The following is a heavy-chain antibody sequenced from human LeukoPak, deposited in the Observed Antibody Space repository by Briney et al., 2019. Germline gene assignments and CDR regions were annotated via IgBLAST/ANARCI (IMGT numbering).Heavy chain of an antibody. Sequence: GGSLRLSCAASGFTFDVYAMHWVRQAPGKGLGWVSGISWNSGGIGYADSVKGRFTISRDNAKNSLYLQMNSLRAEDTALYYCAKDWGYRYSGSYYFDYWGQGTLVTVSS. J-gene: IGHJ4*02. D-gene: IGHD1-26*01. CDR2: ISWNSGGI. CDR3: AKDWGYRYSGSYYFDY. V-gene: IGHV3-9*01. CDR1: GFTFDVYA.